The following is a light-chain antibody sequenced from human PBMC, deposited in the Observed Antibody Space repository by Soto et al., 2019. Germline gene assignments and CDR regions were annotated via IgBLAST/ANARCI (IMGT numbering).Light chain of an antibody. CDR2: TAT. CDR1: QNIRNW. CDR3: QQSYSTLRT. Sequence: IPLTQSASTRAACVGGSVGITCRARQNIRNWLEWNQQKSSKATKLLNYTATSLQSGAPSRFSGSGSGTVFTLTISSLQPEDFATYYCQQSYSTLRTFGEGTKVDIK. J-gene: IGKJ1*01. V-gene: IGKV1-39*01.